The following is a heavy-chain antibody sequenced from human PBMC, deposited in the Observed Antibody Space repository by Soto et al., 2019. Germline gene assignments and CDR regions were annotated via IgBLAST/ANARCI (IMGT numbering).Heavy chain of an antibody. Sequence: GGSLRLSCTASGFTFSSSEMNWVRQAPGKGLEWVSYISSSGSTVYYADSVKGRFTISRDNAKNSLYLQMSSLRAEDTAVYYCARAFSDAFDIWGQGTMVTVSS. V-gene: IGHV3-48*03. CDR3: ARAFSDAFDI. CDR1: GFTFSSSE. J-gene: IGHJ3*02. CDR2: ISSSGSTV.